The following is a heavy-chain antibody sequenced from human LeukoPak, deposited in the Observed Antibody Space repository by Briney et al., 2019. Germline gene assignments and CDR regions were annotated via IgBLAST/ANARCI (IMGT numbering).Heavy chain of an antibody. CDR1: GFTFSRHP. Sequence: PGGSLTLSCAASGFTFSRHPMHWVRQAPAEGLEWVALISHDEVSTYYVDSVKGRFTISRDKSKNTLFLQMNSLRPEDTAVYYCARQATSLGYFYSYLDVWGTGTTVTVSS. J-gene: IGHJ6*03. V-gene: IGHV3-30*01. CDR3: ARQATSLGYFYSYLDV. CDR2: ISHDEVST.